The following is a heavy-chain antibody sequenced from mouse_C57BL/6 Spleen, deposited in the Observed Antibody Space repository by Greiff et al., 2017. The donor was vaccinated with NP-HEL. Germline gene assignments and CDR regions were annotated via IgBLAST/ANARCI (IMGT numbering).Heavy chain of an antibody. CDR2: ISSGGDYI. CDR3: TREGFITTVVAPYYFDY. J-gene: IGHJ2*01. Sequence: EVKLMESGEGLVKPGGSLKLSCAASGFTFSSYAMSWVRQTPEKRLEWVAYISSGGDYIYYADTVKGRFTISRDNARNTLYLHMSSLKSEDTAMYYCTREGFITTVVAPYYFDYWGQGTTLTVSS. D-gene: IGHD1-1*01. CDR1: GFTFSSYA. V-gene: IGHV5-9-1*02.